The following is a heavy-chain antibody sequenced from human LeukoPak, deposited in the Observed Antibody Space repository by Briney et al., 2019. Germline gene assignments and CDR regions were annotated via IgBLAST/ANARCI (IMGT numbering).Heavy chain of an antibody. CDR1: GFTFSSYG. J-gene: IGHJ4*02. D-gene: IGHD3-10*01. CDR2: ISGSGGST. Sequence: GTLRLSCAASGFTFSSYGMSWVRQAPGKGLEWVSDISGSGGSTYYADSVKGRFTISRDNSKNTLYLQMNNLRAEDTAVYYCARKAGYYYGSGDYWGQGTLVTVSS. CDR3: ARKAGYYYGSGDY. V-gene: IGHV3-23*01.